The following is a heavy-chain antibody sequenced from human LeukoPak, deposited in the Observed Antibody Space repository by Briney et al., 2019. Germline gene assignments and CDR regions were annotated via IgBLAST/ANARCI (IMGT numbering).Heavy chain of an antibody. V-gene: IGHV4-31*03. D-gene: IGHD5-18*01. CDR1: GGSISSGGYY. CDR3: AIPQGDTAMVYHFDY. J-gene: IGHJ4*02. Sequence: SQTLSLTCTVSGGSISSGGYYWSWIRQHPGKGLEWIGYIYYSGSTNYNPSLKSRVTISVDTSKNQFSLKPSSATAADTAVYYCAIPQGDTAMVYHFDYWGQGTLVTVSS. CDR2: IYYSGST.